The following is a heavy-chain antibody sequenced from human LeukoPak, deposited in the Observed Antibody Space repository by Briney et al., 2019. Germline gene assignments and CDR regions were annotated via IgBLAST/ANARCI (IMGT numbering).Heavy chain of an antibody. D-gene: IGHD3-9*01. J-gene: IGHJ6*02. Sequence: GGSLRLSCAASGFTFSDYYMSWIRQAPGKGLEWVSYISSSGSTIYYADSVKGRFTISRDNAKNSLYLQMNSLRAEDTAVYYCARDRPDFDWLSRYGMDVWGQGTAVTVSS. CDR1: GFTFSDYY. CDR2: ISSSGSTI. CDR3: ARDRPDFDWLSRYGMDV. V-gene: IGHV3-11*01.